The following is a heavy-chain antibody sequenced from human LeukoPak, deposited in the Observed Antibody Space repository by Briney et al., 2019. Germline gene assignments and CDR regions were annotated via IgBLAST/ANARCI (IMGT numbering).Heavy chain of an antibody. D-gene: IGHD3-3*01. CDR2: IIPILGTA. Sequence: ASVKVSCKASGGTFSRYAISWVRQAPGQGLEWMGGIIPILGTANYAQKFQGRVTITADESTSTAYMELSSLRSEDTAVYYCATVLLSRSAGFWSGYYIPDYWGQGTLVTVSS. V-gene: IGHV1-69*13. CDR1: GGTFSRYA. CDR3: ATVLLSRSAGFWSGYYIPDY. J-gene: IGHJ4*02.